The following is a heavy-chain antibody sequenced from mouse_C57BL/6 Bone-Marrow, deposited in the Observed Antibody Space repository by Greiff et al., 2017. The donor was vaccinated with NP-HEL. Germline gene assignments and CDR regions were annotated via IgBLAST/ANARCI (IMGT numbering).Heavy chain of an antibody. V-gene: IGHV1-64*01. Sequence: VQLQQPGAELVKPGASVKMSCKASGYTFTSYWMHWVKQRPGQGLEWIGMIHPNSGSTNYNEKFKSKATLTVDKSSSTAYMQLSSLTSEDSAVYYCARTTVVADAYWGQGTLVTVSA. D-gene: IGHD1-1*01. CDR1: GYTFTSYW. J-gene: IGHJ3*01. CDR2: IHPNSGST. CDR3: ARTTVVADAY.